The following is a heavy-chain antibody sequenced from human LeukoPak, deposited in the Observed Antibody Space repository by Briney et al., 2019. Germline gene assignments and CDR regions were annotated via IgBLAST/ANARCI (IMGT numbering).Heavy chain of an antibody. J-gene: IGHJ4*02. CDR1: GYTFTGYY. V-gene: IGHV1-2*06. Sequence: GASVKVSCKASGYTFTGYYMHWVRQAPGQGLEWMGRINPNSGGTNYAQKLQGRVTITADESTSTAYMELSSLRSEDTAVYYCARGGRATVTKFDYWGQGTLVTVSS. CDR3: ARGGRATVTKFDY. D-gene: IGHD4-11*01. CDR2: INPNSGGT.